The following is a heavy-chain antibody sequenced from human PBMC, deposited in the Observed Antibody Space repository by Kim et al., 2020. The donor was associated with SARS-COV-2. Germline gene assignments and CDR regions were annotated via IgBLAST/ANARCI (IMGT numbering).Heavy chain of an antibody. J-gene: IGHJ6*02. D-gene: IGHD3-10*01. Sequence: GGSLRLSCAASGFTFNSCAMTWVRQAPGRGLEWVSSLYGSGRTTYYAESVKGRFTVSRDNSRNTLSLQMNRLRADDTAVYYCAKDQETGLYYPMDAWGQG. CDR2: LYGSGRTT. CDR3: AKDQETGLYYPMDA. CDR1: GFTFNSCA. V-gene: IGHV3-23*01.